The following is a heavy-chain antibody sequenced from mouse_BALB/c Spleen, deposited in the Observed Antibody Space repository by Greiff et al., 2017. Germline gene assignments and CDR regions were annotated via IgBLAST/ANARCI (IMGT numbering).Heavy chain of an antibody. CDR3: ARGYDGYYSRFAY. Sequence: EVQRVESGGGLVKPGGSLKLSCAASGFTFSDYYMYWVRQTPEKRLEWVATISDGGSYTYYPDSVKGRFTISRDNAKNNLYLQMSSLKSEDTAMYYCARGYDGYYSRFAYWGQGTLVTVSA. CDR1: GFTFSDYY. D-gene: IGHD2-3*01. CDR2: ISDGGSYT. V-gene: IGHV5-4*02. J-gene: IGHJ3*01.